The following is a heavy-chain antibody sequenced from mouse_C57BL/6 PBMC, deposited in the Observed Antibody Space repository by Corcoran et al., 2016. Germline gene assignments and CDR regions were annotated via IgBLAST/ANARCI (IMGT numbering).Heavy chain of an antibody. CDR2: INTYSGVP. CDR3: ARWYYSNYFYAMDY. J-gene: IGHJ4*01. CDR1: GYTFTTYG. V-gene: IGHV9-3*01. Sequence: QIQLVQSGPELKKPGETVKISCKASGYTFTTYGMSWVKQAPGKGLKWMGWINTYSGVPTYADDFKGRFAFSLETSASTAYLQINNLKNEDTATYFCARWYYSNYFYAMDYWGQGTSVTVSS. D-gene: IGHD2-5*01.